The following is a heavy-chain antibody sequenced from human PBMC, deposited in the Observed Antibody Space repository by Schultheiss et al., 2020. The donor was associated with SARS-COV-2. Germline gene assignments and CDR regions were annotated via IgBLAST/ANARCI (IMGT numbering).Heavy chain of an antibody. CDR2: ISYDGSNK. CDR3: AKGRRELTEMGY. J-gene: IGHJ4*02. V-gene: IGHV3-30*18. CDR1: GFTVSSNY. D-gene: IGHD1-7*01. Sequence: GGSLRLSCAASGFTVSSNYMSWVRQAPGKGLEWVAVISYDGSNKYYADSVKGRFTISRDNSKNTLYLQMNSLRAEDTAVYYCAKGRRELTEMGYWGQGTLVTVSS.